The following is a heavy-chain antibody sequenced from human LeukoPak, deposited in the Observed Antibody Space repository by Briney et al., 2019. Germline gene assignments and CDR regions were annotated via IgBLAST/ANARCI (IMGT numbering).Heavy chain of an antibody. CDR1: GYTSTGYY. J-gene: IGHJ4*02. CDR2: INPNSGGT. CDR3: ARDGSPSAVAGSTVEY. V-gene: IGHV1-2*02. Sequence: ASVKVSRTASGYTSTGYYMYWVRQAPGQGLEWMGWINPNSGGTNYAQKFQGRVTMTRDTTISTAYMELSRLRSDDTAVYYCARDGSPSAVAGSTVEYWGQGTLVTVSS. D-gene: IGHD6-19*01.